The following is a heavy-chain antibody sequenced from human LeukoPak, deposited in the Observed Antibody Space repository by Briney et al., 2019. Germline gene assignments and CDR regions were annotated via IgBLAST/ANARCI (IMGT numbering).Heavy chain of an antibody. V-gene: IGHV4-4*02. CDR2: IYHSGST. J-gene: IGHJ4*02. CDR1: GGSFSSSNW. CDR3: ARRGVSSGWTLDY. Sequence: PSGTLSLTCAVSGGSFSSSNWWSWVRQPPGKGLEWIGEIYHSGSTNYNPSLKSRVTISVDKSKNQFSLKLSSVTAADTAVYYCARRGVSSGWTLDYWGQGTLVTVSS. D-gene: IGHD6-19*01.